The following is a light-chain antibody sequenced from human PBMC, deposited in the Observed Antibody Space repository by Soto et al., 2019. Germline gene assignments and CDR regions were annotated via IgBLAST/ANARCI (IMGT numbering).Light chain of an antibody. CDR3: SSYAGSNKSI. J-gene: IGLJ2*01. CDR1: SSDVGAYDY. V-gene: IGLV2-8*01. Sequence: QSALTQPPSASGSPGQSVTISCTGTSSDVGAYDYVSWYHHHPGKAPKLMISEVNKRPSGVPDRVSASNSVNTAALTVSGLQAEDEADYACSSYAGSNKSIFGGGTKVTV. CDR2: EVN.